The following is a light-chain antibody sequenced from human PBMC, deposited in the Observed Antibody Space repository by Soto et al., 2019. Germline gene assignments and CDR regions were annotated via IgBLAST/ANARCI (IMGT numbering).Light chain of an antibody. CDR2: DIN. Sequence: QAVVTQESSLTVSPGGTVTVTCGSSTGAVTSGHFPYWFQQKPGQAPRTLIYDINYKPSWAPARFSGSLLGGKAALTLSGAQPDDEADYYCLLFYSGVRVFGGGTKLTVL. V-gene: IGLV7-46*01. CDR3: LLFYSGVRV. CDR1: TGAVTSGHF. J-gene: IGLJ3*02.